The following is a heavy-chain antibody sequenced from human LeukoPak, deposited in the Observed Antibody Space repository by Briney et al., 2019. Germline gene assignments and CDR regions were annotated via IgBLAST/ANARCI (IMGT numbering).Heavy chain of an antibody. CDR3: ARGDYYDSSGYDN. V-gene: IGHV3-30*02. CDR2: IRYDGSNK. CDR1: GFTFSSYG. D-gene: IGHD3-22*01. Sequence: GGSLRLSCAASGFTFSSYGMHWVRQAPGKGLEWVAFIRYDGSNKYYADSVKGRFTISRDNSKNTLYLQMNSLRAEDTAVYYCARGDYYDSSGYDNWGQGTLVTVSS. J-gene: IGHJ4*02.